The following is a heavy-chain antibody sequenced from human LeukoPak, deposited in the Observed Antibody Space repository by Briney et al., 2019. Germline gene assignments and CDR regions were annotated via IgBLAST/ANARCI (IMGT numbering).Heavy chain of an antibody. CDR3: ARDLTYYDFWSGFNNWFDP. CDR2: IYTRGST. J-gene: IGHJ5*02. D-gene: IGHD3-3*01. CDR1: GGSISSYY. V-gene: IGHV4-4*07. Sequence: SETLSLTCSVSGGSISSYYWSWIRQPAGKGLEWIGRIYTRGSTNYNPSLKSRVTMSVDTSKNQFSLKLSSVTAADTAVYYCARDLTYYDFWSGFNNWFDPWGQGTLVTVSS.